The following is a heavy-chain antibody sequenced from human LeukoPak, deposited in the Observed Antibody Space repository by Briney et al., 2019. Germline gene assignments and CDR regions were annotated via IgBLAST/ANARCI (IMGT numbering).Heavy chain of an antibody. J-gene: IGHJ4*02. V-gene: IGHV3-7*01. Sequence: PGGSLRLSCAVSGFTFSDYCMTWVRQTPGKGLEWVANIKQDGSEKYYVDSVKGRFTISRDNAKNSLYLQMNSLRAEDTAVYYCASSIVGVYFDYWGQGTLVTVSS. CDR2: IKQDGSEK. D-gene: IGHD1-26*01. CDR1: GFTFSDYC. CDR3: ASSIVGVYFDY.